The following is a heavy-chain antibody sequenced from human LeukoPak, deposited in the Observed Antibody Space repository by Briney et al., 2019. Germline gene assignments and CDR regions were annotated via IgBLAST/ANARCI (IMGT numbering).Heavy chain of an antibody. CDR2: ISYHGSDK. J-gene: IGHJ4*02. Sequence: PGRSLRLSCAASGVTFSSFAMHWVRQAPGKGLEWVAVISYHGSDKFYADSVKGRFTISRDYSKNTLYLQMNSLRVDDTAVYYCAKDSSGPAFWGQGTLVTVSS. D-gene: IGHD6-19*01. V-gene: IGHV3-30*14. CDR3: AKDSSGPAF. CDR1: GVTFSSFA.